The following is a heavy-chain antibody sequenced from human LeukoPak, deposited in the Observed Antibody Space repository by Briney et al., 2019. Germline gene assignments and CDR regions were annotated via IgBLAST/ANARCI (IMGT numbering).Heavy chain of an antibody. Sequence: GESLQISCKGSGYSFTSYWIGWVRQMPGRGLEWMGIIYPGDSDTRYSPSFQGQVTISADKSISTAYLQWSSLRASDTAMYYCARHRGSGYDILTGYYIPFFDYWGQGTLVTVSS. CDR3: ARHRGSGYDILTGYYIPFFDY. J-gene: IGHJ4*02. V-gene: IGHV5-51*01. D-gene: IGHD3-9*01. CDR1: GYSFTSYW. CDR2: IYPGDSDT.